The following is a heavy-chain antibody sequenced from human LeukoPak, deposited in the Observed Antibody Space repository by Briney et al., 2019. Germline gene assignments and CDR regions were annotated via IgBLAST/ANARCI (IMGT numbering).Heavy chain of an antibody. J-gene: IGHJ1*01. CDR2: IGPSGVTT. Sequence: PGGSLRLSCAASGFTFNNFALDWVRQAPGKGLEWISRIGPSGVTTYYADSVKGRFTISRDNSKNSLYLQMNSLRAGDTAVYYCARDGGDYYDSSGYPFHHWGQGTLVTVSS. V-gene: IGHV3-23*01. D-gene: IGHD3-22*01. CDR3: ARDGGDYYDSSGYPFHH. CDR1: GFTFNNFA.